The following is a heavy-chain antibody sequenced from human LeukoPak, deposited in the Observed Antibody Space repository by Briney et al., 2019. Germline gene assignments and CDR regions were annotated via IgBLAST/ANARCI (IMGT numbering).Heavy chain of an antibody. V-gene: IGHV3-11*01. D-gene: IGHD3/OR15-3a*01. CDR3: AKDGTGYYTEPNYFDY. J-gene: IGHJ4*02. CDR1: GFTFSDYY. Sequence: GGSLRLSCAASGFTFSDYYMSWIRQAPGKGLEWVSYISSSGSTIYYADSVKGRFTISRDNSKNTLYLQMNSLRAEDTAVYYCAKDGTGYYTEPNYFDYWGQGTLVTVSS. CDR2: ISSSGSTI.